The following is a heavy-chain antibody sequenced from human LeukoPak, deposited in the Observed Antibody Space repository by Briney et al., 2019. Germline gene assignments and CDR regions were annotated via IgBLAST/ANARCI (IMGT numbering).Heavy chain of an antibody. V-gene: IGHV3-11*01. D-gene: IGHD2-21*02. CDR1: GFTFSDYY. J-gene: IGHJ4*02. CDR2: ISSSGSTI. CDR3: ARVFLAYCGGDCYQP. Sequence: RAGGSLRLSCAASGFTFSDYYMSWIRQAPGKGLEWVPYISSSGSTIYYADSVKGRFTISRDNAKNSLYLQMNSLRAEDTAVYYCARVFLAYCGGDCYQPWGQGTLVTVSS.